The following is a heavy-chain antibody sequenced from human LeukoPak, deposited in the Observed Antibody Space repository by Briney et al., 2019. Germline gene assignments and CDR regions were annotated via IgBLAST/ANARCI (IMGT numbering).Heavy chain of an antibody. D-gene: IGHD5-12*01. CDR3: ASSAYDPLQDY. J-gene: IGHJ4*02. CDR1: GGSISSGSYY. V-gene: IGHV4-61*02. CDR2: IYTSGST. Sequence: SQTLSLTCTVSGGSISSGSYYWSWIRQPAGKGLEWIGRIYTSGSTNYNPSLKSRVTISVDTSKNQFSLKLSSVTAADTAVYYCASSAYDPLQDYWGQGTLVTVSS.